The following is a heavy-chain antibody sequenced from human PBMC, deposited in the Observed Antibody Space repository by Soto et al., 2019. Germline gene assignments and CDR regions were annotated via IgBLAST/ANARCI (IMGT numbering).Heavy chain of an antibody. CDR3: ARDAGYYYGSGSGCPDY. Sequence: EVQLVESGGGLVQPGGSLRLSCAASGFTFSDHYMDWVRQAPGKGLEWVGRIRHKADSYTTEYAASVKGRFSISRDDSKKSLYLQMNSLRAEDTAVYYCARDAGYYYGSGSGCPDYWGQGTLVTVSS. V-gene: IGHV3-72*01. J-gene: IGHJ4*02. CDR1: GFTFSDHY. D-gene: IGHD3-10*01. CDR2: IRHKADSYTT.